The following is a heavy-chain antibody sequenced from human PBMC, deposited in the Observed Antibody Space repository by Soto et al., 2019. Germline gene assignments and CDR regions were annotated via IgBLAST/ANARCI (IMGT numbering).Heavy chain of an antibody. D-gene: IGHD6-25*01. CDR2: INPTGGST. CDR1: GYIFINYY. Sequence: QVHLVQSGAEVKKPGASVKLSCKASGYIFINYYIHWVRQAPGHGLEWMAIINPTGGSTNYARKSQGRVTLPMDTSTSTVYMELSSLTSENTAMYYCARHLAARDLWGQGTLVTVSS. J-gene: IGHJ4*02. CDR3: ARHLAARDL. V-gene: IGHV1-46*01.